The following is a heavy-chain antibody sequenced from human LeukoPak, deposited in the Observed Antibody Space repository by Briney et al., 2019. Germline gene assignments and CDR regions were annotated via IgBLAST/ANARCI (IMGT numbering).Heavy chain of an antibody. CDR3: ARRLVAATTYWTFDI. CDR2: IIPILGIA. V-gene: IGHV1-69*04. J-gene: IGHJ3*02. Sequence: GSSVKVSCKASGGTFSSYAISWVRQAPGQGPEWMGRIIPILGIANYAQKFQGRVTITADKSTSTAYMELSSLRSEDTAVYYCARRLVAATTYWTFDIWGQGTMVTVPS. CDR1: GGTFSSYA. D-gene: IGHD2-15*01.